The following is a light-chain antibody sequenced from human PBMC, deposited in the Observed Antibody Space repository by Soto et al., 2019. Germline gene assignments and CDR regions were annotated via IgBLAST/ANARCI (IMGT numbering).Light chain of an antibody. V-gene: IGKV1-39*01. CDR2: AAS. CDR1: QSISSY. J-gene: IGKJ3*01. CDR3: QQSYSTPGT. Sequence: DIQMTQSPSSLSASVGDRVTITCRASQSISSYLNWYQQKPGKAPKLLIYAASSLQSGVPSRFSGSGSGTDFTLTISSLQPEDFATYYCQQSYSTPGTSGPGTKADIK.